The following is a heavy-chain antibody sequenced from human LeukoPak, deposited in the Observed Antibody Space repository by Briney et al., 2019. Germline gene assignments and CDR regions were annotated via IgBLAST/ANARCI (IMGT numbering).Heavy chain of an antibody. CDR3: AKTSGASYSGSSGVDY. Sequence: GGSLRLSCAASGFTFSSYGMHWVRQAPGEGLEWVAFIRYDGSNKYYADSVKGRFTISRDNSKNTLYLQMNSLRAEDTAVYYCAKTSGASYSGSSGVDYWGQGTLVTVSS. D-gene: IGHD1-26*01. V-gene: IGHV3-30*02. J-gene: IGHJ4*02. CDR2: IRYDGSNK. CDR1: GFTFSSYG.